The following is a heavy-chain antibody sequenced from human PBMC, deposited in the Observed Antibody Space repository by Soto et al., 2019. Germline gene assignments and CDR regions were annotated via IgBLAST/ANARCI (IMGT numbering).Heavy chain of an antibody. J-gene: IGHJ4*02. D-gene: IGHD3-22*01. CDR3: ARSRFYYDSSGY. CDR2: IIPILGIA. Sequence: QVQLVQSGAEVKKPGSSVKVSSKASGGTFSSYTISWVRQAPGQGLEWMGRIIPILGIANYAQKFQGRVTITADKSTSTAYMELSSLRSEDTAVYYCARSRFYYDSSGYWGQGTLVTVSS. CDR1: GGTFSSYT. V-gene: IGHV1-69*02.